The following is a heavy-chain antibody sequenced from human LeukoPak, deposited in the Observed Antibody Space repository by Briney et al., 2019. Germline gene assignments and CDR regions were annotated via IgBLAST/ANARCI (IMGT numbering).Heavy chain of an antibody. Sequence: PSETLSLTCTVSGGSISSGGYYWSWIRQHPGKGLEWIGYIYYSGSTYYNPSLKSRVTISVDTSKNQFSLKLSSVTAADTAVYYCARGPCSSTSCYQNWFDPWGQGTLVTVSS. CDR3: ARGPCSSTSCYQNWFDP. D-gene: IGHD2-2*01. CDR1: GGSISSGGYY. CDR2: IYYSGST. J-gene: IGHJ5*02. V-gene: IGHV4-31*03.